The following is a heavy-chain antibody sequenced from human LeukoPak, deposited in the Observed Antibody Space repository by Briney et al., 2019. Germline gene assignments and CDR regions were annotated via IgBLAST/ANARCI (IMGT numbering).Heavy chain of an antibody. CDR2: IIPILGIA. CDR3: ARDSIAAAGNAFDI. Sequence: GSSVTVSCKASGGTFSSYAISWVRQAPGQGLEWMGRIIPILGIANYAQKFQGRVTITADKSTSTAYMELSSLRSEDTAVYYCARDSIAAAGNAFDIWGQGTMVTVSS. V-gene: IGHV1-69*04. CDR1: GGTFSSYA. D-gene: IGHD6-13*01. J-gene: IGHJ3*02.